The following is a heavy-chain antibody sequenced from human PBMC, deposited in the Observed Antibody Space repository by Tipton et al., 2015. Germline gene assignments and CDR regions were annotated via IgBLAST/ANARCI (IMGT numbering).Heavy chain of an antibody. J-gene: IGHJ3*02. D-gene: IGHD2/OR15-2a*01. CDR2: ISPDGSEK. V-gene: IGHV3-7*01. Sequence: EASGIRFSSNWMSWVRQAPGKGLEWVGQISPDGSEKYYLDSMRGRFTISRDNAKESLYLQMNTLRAEDTAVYYCARDVNGGHFDMWGQGTAVTVSP. CDR1: GIRFSSNW. CDR3: ARDVNGGHFDM.